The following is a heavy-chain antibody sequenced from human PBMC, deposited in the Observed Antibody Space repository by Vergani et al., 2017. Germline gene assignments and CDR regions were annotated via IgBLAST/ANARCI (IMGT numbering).Heavy chain of an antibody. CDR3: ASQKPESVLLSWRDPFDY. CDR1: GYSFTSYW. CDR2: IYPGDSDT. D-gene: IGHD3-10*01. Sequence: EVQLVQSGAEVKKPGESLKISCKGSGYSFTSYWIGWVRQMPGKGLEWMGIIYPGDSDTRYSPSFQGQVTISADKSISTAYLQWSSLKASDTAMYYCASQKPESVLLSWRDPFDYWGQGTLVTVSS. V-gene: IGHV5-51*01. J-gene: IGHJ4*02.